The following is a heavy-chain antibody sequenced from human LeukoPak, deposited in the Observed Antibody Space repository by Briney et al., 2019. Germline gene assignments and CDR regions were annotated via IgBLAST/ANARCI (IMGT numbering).Heavy chain of an antibody. D-gene: IGHD3-9*01. J-gene: IGHJ4*02. V-gene: IGHV4-31*03. CDR1: GGSISSGGYY. CDR3: ARQDSDILTGYFYFDY. Sequence: SETLSLTCTVSGGSISSGGYYWSWIRQHPGKGLEWIGYIYYSGSTYYNPSPKSRVTISVDTSKNQFSLKLSSVTAADTAVYYCARQDSDILTGYFYFDYWGQGTLVTVSS. CDR2: IYYSGST.